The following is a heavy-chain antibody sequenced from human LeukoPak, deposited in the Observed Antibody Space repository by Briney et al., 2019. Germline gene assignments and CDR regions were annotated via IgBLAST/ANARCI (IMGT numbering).Heavy chain of an antibody. D-gene: IGHD6-13*01. CDR2: ISSSSSTI. Sequence: GGSLRLSCAASGFTFSSYSMNWVRQAPGKGLEWVSYISSSSSTIYYADSVKGRFTISRDNAKNSLYLQMNSLRAEDTAVYYCAREKNIAAAVGPFDYWGQGTLVTVSS. CDR1: GFTFSSYS. J-gene: IGHJ4*02. CDR3: AREKNIAAAVGPFDY. V-gene: IGHV3-48*04.